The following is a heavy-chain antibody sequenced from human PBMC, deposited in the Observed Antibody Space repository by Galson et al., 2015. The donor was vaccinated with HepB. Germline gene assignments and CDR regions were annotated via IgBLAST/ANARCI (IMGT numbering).Heavy chain of an antibody. J-gene: IGHJ3*02. Sequence: SLRLSCAASGFTFSGSTLNWVRQASGKGLEWVGRIHSKSDNYATAYTASLKDRFTISRGDSRNTAYLRMNSLQIDDTAVYYCYCRVGPSSDVFDIWVQGTMVTVSS. CDR3: YCRVGPSSDVFDI. CDR1: GFTFSGST. V-gene: IGHV3-73*01. CDR2: IHSKSDNYAT. D-gene: IGHD1-26*01.